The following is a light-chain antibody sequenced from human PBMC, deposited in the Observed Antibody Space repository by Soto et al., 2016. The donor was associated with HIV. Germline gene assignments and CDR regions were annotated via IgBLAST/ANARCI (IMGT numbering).Light chain of an antibody. Sequence: SYELTQSPSVSVAPGKTARITCGGNNIGSKSVHWYQQKSGQAPVVVVHDDSHRPSGIPERFSGSNSGNTATLTISRVEAGDEADYSCQVWDRSSDHVVFGGGTKLTVL. V-gene: IGLV3-21*03. CDR1: NIGSKS. CDR3: QVWDRSSDHVV. J-gene: IGLJ2*01. CDR2: DDS.